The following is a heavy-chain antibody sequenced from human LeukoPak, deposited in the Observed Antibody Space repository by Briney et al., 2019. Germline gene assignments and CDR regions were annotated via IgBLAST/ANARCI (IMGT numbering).Heavy chain of an antibody. CDR1: GYSFASYW. CDR2: IDPSDSYT. J-gene: IGHJ4*02. D-gene: IGHD2-2*01. CDR3: ASERYCSSTSCYFDY. V-gene: IGHV5-10-1*01. Sequence: GESLKISCKGSGYSFASYWITWVRQMPGKGLQWMGRIDPSDSYTNYSPSFQGHVTISADKSISTAYLQWSSLKASDTAMYYCASERYCSSTSCYFDYWCQGTLVTVSS.